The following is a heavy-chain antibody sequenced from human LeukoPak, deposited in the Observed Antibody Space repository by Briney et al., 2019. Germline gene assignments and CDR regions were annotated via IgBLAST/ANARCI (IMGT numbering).Heavy chain of an antibody. D-gene: IGHD4-17*01. CDR1: GGSISSYY. J-gene: IGHJ3*02. V-gene: IGHV4-59*04. CDR2: IYYSGRT. Sequence: SETLSLTCTVSGGSISSYYWSWIRQPPGKGLEWIGSIYYSGRTYFNPSLESRVTISIDTPKNQISLKLNSVTAADTAIYYCAGPSSTVTSKAFDIWGQGIMVTVSS. CDR3: AGPSSTVTSKAFDI.